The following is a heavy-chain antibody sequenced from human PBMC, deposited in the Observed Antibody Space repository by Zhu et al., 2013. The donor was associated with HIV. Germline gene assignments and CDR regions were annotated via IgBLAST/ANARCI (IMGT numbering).Heavy chain of an antibody. D-gene: IGHD6-13*01. V-gene: IGHV1-8*01. CDR2: MNPNSGNT. CDR3: ARGLAAAGTGYGMDV. CDR1: GYTFTIHE. J-gene: IGHJ6*02. Sequence: QVQLVQSGAEVKKPGASVKVSCKASGYTFTIHEINWVRQATGQGLEWMGWMNPNSGNTGYAQKFQGRVTMTRDTSTSTAYMELSSLRSADTAVYYCARGLAAAGTGYGMDVWGQGTTVTVSS.